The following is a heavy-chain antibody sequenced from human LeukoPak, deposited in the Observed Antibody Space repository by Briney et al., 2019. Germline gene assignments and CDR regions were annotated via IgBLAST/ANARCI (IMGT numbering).Heavy chain of an antibody. J-gene: IGHJ4*02. CDR2: ISSKPYGGTT. D-gene: IGHD6-13*01. CDR1: GFTFGDYV. Sequence: PGRSLRLSCTASGFTFGDYVMSWVRQAPGKGLEWVGFISSKPYGGTTEYAASVKGRFIISRDDSKTIAYLQMNSLKSEDTAVYYCTTGSATGTGSGYWGQGTLVTVSS. CDR3: TTGSATGTGSGY. V-gene: IGHV3-49*04.